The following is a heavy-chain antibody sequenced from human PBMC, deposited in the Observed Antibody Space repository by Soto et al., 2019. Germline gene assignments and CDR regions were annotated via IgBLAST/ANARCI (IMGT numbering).Heavy chain of an antibody. CDR2: ISYDGSNK. CDR3: AKDNGGYGMDV. D-gene: IGHD2-8*01. J-gene: IGHJ6*02. V-gene: IGHV3-30*18. CDR1: GFTFSSYG. Sequence: PGGSLRLSCAASGFTFSSYGMHWVRQAPGKGLEWVAVISYDGSNKYYADSVKGRFTIPRDNSKNTLYLQMNSLRAEDTAVYYCAKDNGGYGMDVWGQGTTVTVSS.